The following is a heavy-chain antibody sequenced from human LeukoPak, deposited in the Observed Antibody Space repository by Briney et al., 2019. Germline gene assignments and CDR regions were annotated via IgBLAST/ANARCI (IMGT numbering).Heavy chain of an antibody. Sequence: SETLSLTCAVSGGSISSSSNYWGWVRQPPGKGLEWIRSISNSGSSYYNPSLKSRVTILVDTPKNHFSLKLSSVTAADTAVYYCARQYDSSGYYYFDYWGQGTLVTVSS. CDR2: ISNSGSS. CDR1: GGSISSSSNY. D-gene: IGHD3-22*01. J-gene: IGHJ4*02. V-gene: IGHV4-39*01. CDR3: ARQYDSSGYYYFDY.